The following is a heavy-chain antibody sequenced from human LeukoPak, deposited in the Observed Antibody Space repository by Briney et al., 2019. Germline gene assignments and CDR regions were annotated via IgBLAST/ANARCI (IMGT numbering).Heavy chain of an antibody. CDR2: INPSGGGT. Sequence: ASVKVSCKASGYTFTSYYMHWVRQAPGQGLEWMGIINPSGGGTSYAQTFQGRVTMTRDTSTSTVYMELSSLRSEDTAVYYCARDPRGRDYFDYWGQGTLVTVSS. CDR3: ARDPRGRDYFDY. V-gene: IGHV1-46*01. CDR1: GYTFTSYY. J-gene: IGHJ4*02.